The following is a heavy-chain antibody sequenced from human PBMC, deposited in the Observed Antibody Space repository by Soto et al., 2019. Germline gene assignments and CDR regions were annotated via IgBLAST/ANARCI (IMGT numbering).Heavy chain of an antibody. Sequence: GGSLRLSCAASGFTFSSYAMHWVRQAPGKGLEWVAVISYDGSNKYYADSVKGRFTISRDNCKNTLYLQMNSLRAEDTAVYYCARDRFNGPSGSYFDYWGQGTLVTVSS. J-gene: IGHJ4*02. D-gene: IGHD1-26*01. CDR1: GFTFSSYA. CDR3: ARDRFNGPSGSYFDY. CDR2: ISYDGSNK. V-gene: IGHV3-30*04.